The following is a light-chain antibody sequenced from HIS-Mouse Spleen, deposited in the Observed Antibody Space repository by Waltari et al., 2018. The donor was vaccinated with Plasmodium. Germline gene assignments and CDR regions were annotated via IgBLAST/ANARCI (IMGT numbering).Light chain of an antibody. Sequence: SYELTQPPSVSVSPGQTARNTCSGDALPKKYAYWYQQKSGQAPVLVIYEASQRPSGIPERFSGSSSGTMATLTISGAQVEDEADYYCYSTDSSGNHRVFGGGTKLTVL. CDR3: YSTDSSGNHRV. CDR2: EAS. CDR1: ALPKKY. V-gene: IGLV3-10*01. J-gene: IGLJ3*02.